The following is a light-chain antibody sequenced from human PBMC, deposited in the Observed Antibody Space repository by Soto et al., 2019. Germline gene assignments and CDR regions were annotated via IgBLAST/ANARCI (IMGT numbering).Light chain of an antibody. CDR1: QTISNW. CDR2: DAS. J-gene: IGKJ1*01. CDR3: QQYKSYSPRT. V-gene: IGKV1-5*01. Sequence: DIQLTQSPSTLSASVGDRVTITCRASQTISNWLAWYQQRPGKAPQLLISDASRLESGVPSRFSGSASGTEVTLTISSLQPDDSAANYCQQYKSYSPRTFGQGTKVEIK.